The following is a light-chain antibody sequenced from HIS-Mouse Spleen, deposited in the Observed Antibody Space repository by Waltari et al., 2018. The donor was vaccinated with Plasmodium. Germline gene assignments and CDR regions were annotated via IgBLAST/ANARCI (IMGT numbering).Light chain of an antibody. CDR1: QSVSSN. V-gene: IGKV3-15*01. CDR3: QQYNNWPPVT. CDR2: GAS. J-gene: IGKJ5*01. Sequence: EIVMTQSPATLSVSPGARATLSCRASQSVSSNFAWYQQKPGQAPRLLIYGASTRATGIPARFSGSGSGTEFTLTISSMQSEDFAVYYCQQYNNWPPVTFGQGTRLEIK.